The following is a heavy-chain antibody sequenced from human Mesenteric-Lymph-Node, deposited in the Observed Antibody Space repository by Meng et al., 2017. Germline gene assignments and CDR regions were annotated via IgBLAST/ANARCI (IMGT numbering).Heavy chain of an antibody. CDR1: GYSISSGYY. D-gene: IGHD3-22*01. CDR3: ARIETFYLGASGYFYYFDR. Sequence: GSLRLSCAVSGYSISSGYYWGWIRQHPGKGLEWIGYIYYSGSTYYNPSLKSRVTISVDTSKNQFSLKLSSVTAADTALYYCARIETFYLGASGYFYYFDRWGQGTLVTVSS. V-gene: IGHV4-38-2*01. J-gene: IGHJ4*02. CDR2: IYYSGST.